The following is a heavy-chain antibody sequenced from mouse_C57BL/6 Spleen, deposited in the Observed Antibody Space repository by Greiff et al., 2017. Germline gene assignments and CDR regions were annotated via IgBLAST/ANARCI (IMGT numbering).Heavy chain of an antibody. J-gene: IGHJ2*01. CDR2: INPNYGTT. CDR1: GYSFTDYN. CDR3: AREGANAGHFDY. Sequence: VQLQQSGPDLVKPGASVKISCTASGYSFTDYNMNWVKQSTGKSLEWIGVINPNYGTTSYNQKFKGNATLTVDQSSSTAYMQLNSLTSEDSAVYYCAREGANAGHFDYWGQGTTLTVSS. D-gene: IGHD3-1*01. V-gene: IGHV1-39*01.